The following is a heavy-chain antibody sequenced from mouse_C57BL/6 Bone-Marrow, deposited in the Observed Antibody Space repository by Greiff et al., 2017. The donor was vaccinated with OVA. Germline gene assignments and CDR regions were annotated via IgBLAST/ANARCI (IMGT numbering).Heavy chain of an antibody. Sequence: VQLQQSGAELVRPGASVKLSCTASGFNIKDDYMHWVKQRPEQGLEWIGWIDPENGDTEYASKFQGKATITADTSSSTAYLQLSSLTSEDTAVYYCSIYYDYDVGDNWGQGTTLTVSS. D-gene: IGHD2-4*01. CDR3: SIYYDYDVGDN. CDR1: GFNIKDDY. V-gene: IGHV14-4*01. J-gene: IGHJ2*01. CDR2: IDPENGDT.